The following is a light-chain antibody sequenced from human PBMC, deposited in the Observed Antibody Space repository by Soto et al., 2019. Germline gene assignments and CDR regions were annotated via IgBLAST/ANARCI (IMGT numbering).Light chain of an antibody. CDR1: RSISNW. CDR3: QKYDSYSWT. V-gene: IGKV1-5*01. Sequence: DTQMTQSPSTLSGSLGDRVTITCRASRSISNWVAWYQQKPGKAPKLLISDASNLERGVPSRFSGNGSGTEFTLTISSLQPDDVATYSCQKYDSYSWTFGQGTKVEIK. CDR2: DAS. J-gene: IGKJ1*01.